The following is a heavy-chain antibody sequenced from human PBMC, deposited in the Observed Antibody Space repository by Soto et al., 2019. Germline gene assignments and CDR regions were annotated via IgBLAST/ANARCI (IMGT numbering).Heavy chain of an antibody. CDR3: ASGWGSGMDV. V-gene: IGHV3-66*01. J-gene: IGHJ6*02. D-gene: IGHD3-16*01. CDR2: IYSGGKT. CDR1: GFTFSNYW. Sequence: GGSLRLACAASGFTFSNYWMHWVRQGPGKGLVWVSVIYSGGKTYYADSVKGRFTISRDNSKNTVDLQMNSLRVEDTAGYYCASGWGSGMDVWGQGTKVTVSS.